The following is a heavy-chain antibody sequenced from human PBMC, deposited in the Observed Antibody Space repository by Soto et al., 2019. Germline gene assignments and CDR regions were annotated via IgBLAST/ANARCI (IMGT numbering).Heavy chain of an antibody. Sequence: PGGSLRLSCAASGFSFSTHWMHWVRQGPGKGLVWVSYISGDGRSTNYADSVKGRFTISRDNSKNTLYLQMNSLRAEDTAVYYCAKGYSSIGIRLWPFDYWGQGTLVTVSS. CDR1: GFSFSTHW. CDR3: AKGYSSIGIRLWPFDY. CDR2: ISGDGRST. J-gene: IGHJ4*02. D-gene: IGHD2-21*01. V-gene: IGHV3-74*01.